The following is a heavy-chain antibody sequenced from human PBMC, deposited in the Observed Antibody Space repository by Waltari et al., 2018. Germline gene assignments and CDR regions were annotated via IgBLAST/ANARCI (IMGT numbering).Heavy chain of an antibody. J-gene: IGHJ4*02. CDR3: ARRQIQLWFFDY. D-gene: IGHD5-18*01. V-gene: IGHV2-5*01. CDR1: GFSLSTSGVG. CDR2: IYWNDDK. Sequence: QITLKESGPTLVKPTQTLTLTCTFSGFSLSTSGVGVGWIRQPPGKALEWLALIYWNDDKRYSPSLKSRLTITKDTSKNQVVLTMTNMDPVDTATYYCARRQIQLWFFDYWGQGTLVTVSS.